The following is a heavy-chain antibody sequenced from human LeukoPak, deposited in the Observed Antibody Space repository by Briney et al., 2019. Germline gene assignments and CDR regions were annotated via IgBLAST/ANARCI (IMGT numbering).Heavy chain of an antibody. J-gene: IGHJ4*02. D-gene: IGHD2-2*01. CDR3: ASPSPHCSSTSCPNGGFFDY. CDR1: GGTISSSSYY. CDR2: IYYSGST. Sequence: SETLSLTCTVSGGTISSSSYYWGWIRQPPGKGLEWIGSIYYSGSTYYNPSLKSRVTISVDTSKNQFSLKLSSVTAADTAVYYCASPSPHCSSTSCPNGGFFDYWGQGTLVTVSS. V-gene: IGHV4-39*01.